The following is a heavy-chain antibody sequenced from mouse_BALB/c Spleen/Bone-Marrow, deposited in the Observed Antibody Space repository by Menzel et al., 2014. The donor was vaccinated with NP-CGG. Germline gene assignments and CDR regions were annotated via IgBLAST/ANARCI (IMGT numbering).Heavy chain of an antibody. CDR1: GDSITSGY. Sequence: VQLKQPGPSLVKPSQTLSLTCSVTGDSITSGYWNWIRRFPGNKLVYMGYISYSGNTYYNPSLKSRISIIRNTSKNQYYLQMNSVTTENTATNYYATYDGYCLDYRGQGTTLTISS. J-gene: IGHJ2*01. V-gene: IGHV3-8*02. D-gene: IGHD2-3*01. CDR3: ATYDGYCLDY. CDR2: ISYSGNT.